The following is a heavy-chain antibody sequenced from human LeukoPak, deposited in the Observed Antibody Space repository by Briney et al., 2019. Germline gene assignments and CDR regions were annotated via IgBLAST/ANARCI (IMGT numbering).Heavy chain of an antibody. V-gene: IGHV4-39*07. J-gene: IGHJ1*01. CDR2: IYYSGST. D-gene: IGHD3-22*01. CDR3: ARGNRRLYPKGKYDSSGNGYFQH. CDR1: GGSISSTTYY. Sequence: SETLSLTCTVSGGSISSTTYYWGWIRQPPGKGLEWIGSIYYSGSTYYNPSLKSRVTISVDTSKNQFSLKLSSVTAADTAVYYCARGNRRLYPKGKYDSSGNGYFQHWGQGTLVTVSS.